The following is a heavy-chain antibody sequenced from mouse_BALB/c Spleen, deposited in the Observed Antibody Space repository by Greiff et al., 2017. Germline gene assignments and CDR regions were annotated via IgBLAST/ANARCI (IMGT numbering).Heavy chain of an antibody. J-gene: IGHJ2*01. V-gene: IGHV5-6*03. Sequence: EVKLVESGGGLVKPGGSLKLSCAASGFTFSSYGMSWVRQTPDKRLEWVATISSGGSYTYYPDSVKGRFTISRDNAKNTLYLQMSSLKSEDTAMYYWARHNWDGDYFDDWGQGTTLTVSS. CDR2: ISSGGSYT. D-gene: IGHD4-1*01. CDR1: GFTFSSYG. CDR3: ARHNWDGDYFDD.